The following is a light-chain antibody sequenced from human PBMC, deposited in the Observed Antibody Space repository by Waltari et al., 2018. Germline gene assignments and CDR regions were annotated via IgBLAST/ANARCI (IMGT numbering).Light chain of an antibody. CDR1: QSLLYDNGYNY. CDR2: GGS. J-gene: IGKJ1*01. Sequence: VVMTPSPLSLLVTPGEPASISCRSSQSLLYDNGYNYLDWYLQKPGQSPQLLIYGGSSRASGVPDRFSGSGSDTEFTLKISRVEAEDVGVYYCMQGGQTTWTFGQGTKVEIK. V-gene: IGKV2-28*01. CDR3: MQGGQTTWT.